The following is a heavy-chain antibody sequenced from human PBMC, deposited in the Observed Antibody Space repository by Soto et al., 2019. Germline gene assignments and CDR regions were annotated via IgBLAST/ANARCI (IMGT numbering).Heavy chain of an antibody. CDR2: MRGSGGDT. CDR1: GFTFSFCA. J-gene: IGHJ4*02. D-gene: IGHD3-22*01. Sequence: EVQLLESGGALVQPGGSLRLSCAASGFTFSFCAMSWVRQAPGKGLEWVSSMRGSGGDTYYADSVKGRFTISRDNSKNTLYPQMNSLRVEDTAVYYCVKGHCDSYYKFEFWGQGTLGTVSS. V-gene: IGHV3-23*01. CDR3: VKGHCDSYYKFEF.